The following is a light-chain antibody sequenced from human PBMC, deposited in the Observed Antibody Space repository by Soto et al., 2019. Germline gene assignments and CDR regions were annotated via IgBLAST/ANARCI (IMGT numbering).Light chain of an antibody. CDR1: QSVSSN. J-gene: IGKJ5*01. CDR2: HSS. CDR3: QQYNNWPLS. Sequence: EIVMTQSPATLSVSPGERATLSCRASQSVSSNFAWYQQKPGQAPRLLIYHSSTRATGIPARFSGSGSGTEFTLTVSSLQSEDLAVYYCQQYNNWPLSFGQGTRLEIK. V-gene: IGKV3-15*01.